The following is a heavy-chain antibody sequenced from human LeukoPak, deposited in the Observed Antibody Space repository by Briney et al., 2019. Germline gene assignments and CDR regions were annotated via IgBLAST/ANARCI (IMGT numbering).Heavy chain of an antibody. CDR2: MNPNSGST. CDR3: ARLYYDFWSGYYDTYYYYGMDV. V-gene: IGHV1-8*01. J-gene: IGHJ6*02. D-gene: IGHD3-3*01. Sequence: ASVKVSCKASGYTFTSYDINWVRQATGQGLEWMGWMNPNSGSTGYAQKFQGRVTMTRNTSISTAYMELSSLRSEDTAVYYCARLYYDFWSGYYDTYYYYGMDVWGQGTTVTVSS. CDR1: GYTFTSYD.